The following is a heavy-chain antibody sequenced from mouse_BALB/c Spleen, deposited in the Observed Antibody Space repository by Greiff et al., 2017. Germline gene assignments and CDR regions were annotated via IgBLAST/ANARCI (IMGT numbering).Heavy chain of an antibody. Sequence: EVQGVESGAELVKPGASVKLSCTASGFNIKDTYMHWVKQRPEQGLEWIGRIDPANGNTKYDPKFQGKATITADTSSNTAYLQLSSLTSEDTAVYYCAIDYGYAMDYWGQGTSVTVSS. J-gene: IGHJ4*01. CDR3: AIDYGYAMDY. CDR1: GFNIKDTY. V-gene: IGHV14-3*02. CDR2: IDPANGNT. D-gene: IGHD2-4*01.